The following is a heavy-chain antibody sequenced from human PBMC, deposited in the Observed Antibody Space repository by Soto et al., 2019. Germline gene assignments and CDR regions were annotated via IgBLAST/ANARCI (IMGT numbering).Heavy chain of an antibody. CDR3: ASSPYDFWSGYYYDP. J-gene: IGHJ5*02. D-gene: IGHD3-3*01. Sequence: SETLSLTCTVSGGSISSSSYYWGWIRQPPGKGLEWIGSIYYSGSTYYNPSLKSRVTISVDTSKNQFSLKLSSVTAADTAVYYCASSPYDFWSGYYYDPWGQGTLVTVSS. CDR2: IYYSGST. V-gene: IGHV4-39*01. CDR1: GGSISSSSYY.